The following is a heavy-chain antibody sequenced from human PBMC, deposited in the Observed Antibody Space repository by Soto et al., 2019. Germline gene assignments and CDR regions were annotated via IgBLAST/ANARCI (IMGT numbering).Heavy chain of an antibody. J-gene: IGHJ4*01. CDR1: GFTFSNAL. CDR3: TTDSYSTIIIVRFDY. D-gene: IGHD3-22*01. CDR2: IKSKTDGETT. Sequence: GGSLRLSCAASGFTFSNALINWVRQAPGKGLEWVGRIKSKTDGETTDYAEHVKGRFAISRDDSNNIVYLQMNSLKIEDTAVYYCTTDSYSTIIIVRFDYWGHGTLVTVSS. V-gene: IGHV3-15*07.